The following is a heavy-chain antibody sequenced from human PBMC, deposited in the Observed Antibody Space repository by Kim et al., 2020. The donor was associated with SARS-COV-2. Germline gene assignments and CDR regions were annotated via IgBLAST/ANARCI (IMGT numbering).Heavy chain of an antibody. CDR2: ISSSSSTI. CDR1: GFTFSSYS. J-gene: IGHJ6*02. V-gene: IGHV3-48*02. CDR3: ARERITMIAQTNYYYYYGMDV. Sequence: GGSLRLSCAASGFTFSSYSMNWVRQAPGKGLEWVSYISSSSSTIYYADSVKGRFTISRDNAKNSLYLQMNSLRDEDTAVYYCARERITMIAQTNYYYYYGMDVWGQGTTVTVSS. D-gene: IGHD3-22*01.